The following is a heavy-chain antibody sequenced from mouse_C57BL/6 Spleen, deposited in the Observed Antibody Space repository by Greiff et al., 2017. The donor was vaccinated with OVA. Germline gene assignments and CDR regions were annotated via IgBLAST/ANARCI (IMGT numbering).Heavy chain of an antibody. Sequence: QVQLQQPGAELVKPGASVKMSCKASGYTFTSYWITWVKQRPGHGLEWIGDIYPGRGSTNYNEKFKSKATLTVDTSSSTAYMQLSSLTSEDSAVYYCARDYYSSSPLDYWGQGTTLTVSS. J-gene: IGHJ2*01. V-gene: IGHV1-55*01. D-gene: IGHD1-1*01. CDR2: IYPGRGST. CDR3: ARDYYSSSPLDY. CDR1: GYTFTSYW.